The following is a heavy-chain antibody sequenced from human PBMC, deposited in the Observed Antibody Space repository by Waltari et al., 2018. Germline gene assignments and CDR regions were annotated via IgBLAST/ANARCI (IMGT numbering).Heavy chain of an antibody. J-gene: IGHJ3*02. Sequence: EVQLVESGGGLVQPGGFLRLSCAASGFALRSYEVNWVRQAPGKGRQWVSYISAGSTTIYYADSVKGRFTIFRDNARESVYLQMNSLRAEDTAVYYCARDPEGGIWGQGTMVTVSS. CDR1: GFALRSYE. CDR3: ARDPEGGI. CDR2: ISAGSTTI. V-gene: IGHV3-48*03. D-gene: IGHD3-16*01.